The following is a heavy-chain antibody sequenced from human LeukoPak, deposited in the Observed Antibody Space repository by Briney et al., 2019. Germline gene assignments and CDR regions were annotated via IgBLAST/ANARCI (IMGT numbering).Heavy chain of an antibody. V-gene: IGHV4-59*01. CDR1: GGSISSYY. Sequence: PSETLSLTCTVSGGSISSYYWSWIRQPPGKGLEWIGYIYYSGSTNYNPSLKSRVTISVDTSKNQFSLKLSSVTAADTAVYYCARGTITPTSSGRNDAFDIWGQGTMVTVSS. CDR2: IYYSGST. D-gene: IGHD6-19*01. J-gene: IGHJ3*02. CDR3: ARGTITPTSSGRNDAFDI.